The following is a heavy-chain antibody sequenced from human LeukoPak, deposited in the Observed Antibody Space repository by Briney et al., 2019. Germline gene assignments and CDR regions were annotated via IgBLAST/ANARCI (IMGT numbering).Heavy chain of an antibody. Sequence: ASVKVSCKASGYTFNTYGITWVRQAPGQGLEWMGWINTNTGNPTYAQGFTGRFVFSLDTSVSTAYLQISSLKAEDTAVYYCARDHFYYYDSSGYYLDAFDIWGQGTMVTVSS. CDR1: GYTFNTYG. J-gene: IGHJ3*02. D-gene: IGHD3-22*01. CDR2: INTNTGNP. V-gene: IGHV7-4-1*02. CDR3: ARDHFYYYDSSGYYLDAFDI.